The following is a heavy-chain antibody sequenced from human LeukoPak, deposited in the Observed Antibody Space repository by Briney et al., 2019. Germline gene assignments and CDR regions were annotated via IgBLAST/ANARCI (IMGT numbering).Heavy chain of an antibody. J-gene: IGHJ4*02. D-gene: IGHD3-10*01. V-gene: IGHV3-23*01. CDR1: GTTFNIYS. CDR2: VGGSGAGT. CDR3: ARVLLSITHLGAFDY. Sequence: GGSLRLSCVASGTTFNIYSMAWLRQAPGKGLEWVSAVGGSGAGTHYADSVKGRFIISRDNSKNTLYLQMNSLRADDTAVYYCARVLLSITHLGAFDYWGQGTLVTVSS.